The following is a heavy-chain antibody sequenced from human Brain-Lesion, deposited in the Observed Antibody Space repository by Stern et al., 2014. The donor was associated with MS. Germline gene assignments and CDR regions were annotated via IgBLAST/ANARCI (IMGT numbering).Heavy chain of an antibody. CDR2: IFPRDSNT. Sequence: EVQLVESGAEVKKPGESLKISCEASGYLFDDYWIGWVRQMSGRGLELVAIIFPRDSNTRYSPSVQGQVTISADKSISTPYLQCSTLKASAPAMYYWAKSPATPSGYDRFDYWGQGALVTVSS. CDR1: GYLFDDYW. J-gene: IGHJ4*02. CDR3: AKSPATPSGYDRFDY. V-gene: IGHV5-51*03. D-gene: IGHD5-12*01.